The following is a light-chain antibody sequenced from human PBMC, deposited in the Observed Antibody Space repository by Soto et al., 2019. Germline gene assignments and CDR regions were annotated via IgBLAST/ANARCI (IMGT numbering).Light chain of an antibody. Sequence: EIVLTQSPGTLSLSPEQRVTLSCRASQSVSSNYLAWYQQKPGQAPRLLIYGASNRATGVPDRFSGTGSGTDFTLTISRLAPEDFAVYYCQQYDRPPYTFGQGTKLEIK. CDR1: QSVSSNY. CDR3: QQYDRPPYT. J-gene: IGKJ2*01. CDR2: GAS. V-gene: IGKV3-20*01.